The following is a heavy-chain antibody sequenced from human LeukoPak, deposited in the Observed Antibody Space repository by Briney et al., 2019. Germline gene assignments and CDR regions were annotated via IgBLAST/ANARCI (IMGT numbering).Heavy chain of an antibody. CDR3: ARLMIVVVITHGSAFEI. V-gene: IGHV4-39*01. D-gene: IGHD3-22*01. J-gene: IGHJ3*02. CDR2: IYYSGST. Sequence: SETLSLTCTVSGGSISSSSYYWGWIRQPPGKGLEWIGSIYYSGSTYYNPSLKSRVTISVDTSKNQFSLKLSSVTAADTAVYYWARLMIVVVITHGSAFEIWGQGTMVPVSS. CDR1: GGSISSSSYY.